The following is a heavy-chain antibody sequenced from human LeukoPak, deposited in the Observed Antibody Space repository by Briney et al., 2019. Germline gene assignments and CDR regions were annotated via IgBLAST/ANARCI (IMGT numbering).Heavy chain of an antibody. CDR2: IYPGDSDT. D-gene: IGHD4-17*01. Sequence: GESLKISCKGSGYRFTSYWIGWVRQMPGKGLEWMGIIYPGDSDTRYSPAFQGQVTISDDRSINTAYLQWSSLKASDSAMYYCARHDGMTTVAYWGQGTLVTVSS. J-gene: IGHJ4*02. CDR3: ARHDGMTTVAY. V-gene: IGHV5-51*01. CDR1: GYRFTSYW.